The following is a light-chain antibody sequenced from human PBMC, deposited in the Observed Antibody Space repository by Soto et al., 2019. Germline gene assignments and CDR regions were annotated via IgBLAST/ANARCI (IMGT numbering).Light chain of an antibody. CDR1: QSVSSY. J-gene: IGKJ5*01. CDR3: HQRSNWPIT. Sequence: EIVLTQSPATLSLSPGERATLSCRARQSVSSYLAWYQQKPGQAPRLLIYDASNRATGIPARVRGSGSGTDFTLTISSLEPEDVAVYYCHQRSNWPITFGQGTRLEIK. V-gene: IGKV3-11*01. CDR2: DAS.